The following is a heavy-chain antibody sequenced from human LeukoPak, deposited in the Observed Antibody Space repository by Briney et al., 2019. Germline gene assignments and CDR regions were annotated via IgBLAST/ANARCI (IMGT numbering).Heavy chain of an antibody. CDR1: GYTFTGYY. J-gene: IGHJ4*02. V-gene: IGHV1-2*06. CDR3: ARAKGIRGYSYGTNFDY. CDR2: INPNSGGT. D-gene: IGHD5-18*01. Sequence: GASVKVSCKASGYTFTGYYMHWVRQAPGQRLEWMGRINPNSGGTNYAQKFQGRVTMTRDTSISTAYMELSRLRSDDTAVYYCARAKGIRGYSYGTNFDYWGQGTLVTVSS.